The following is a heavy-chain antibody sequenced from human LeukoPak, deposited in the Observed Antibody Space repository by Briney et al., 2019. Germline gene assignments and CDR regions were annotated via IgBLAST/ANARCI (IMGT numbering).Heavy chain of an antibody. CDR2: ISSSGGST. Sequence: GGSLRLSCAASRFTFSSYGMSWVRQAPGKGLEWVSGISSSGGSTYYADSVKGRFTISRDNAKNSLYLQMNSLRAEDTAVYYCARGSYYYDSSGYAGNFDYWGQGTLVTVSS. J-gene: IGHJ4*02. CDR1: RFTFSSYG. V-gene: IGHV3-23*01. CDR3: ARGSYYYDSSGYAGNFDY. D-gene: IGHD3-22*01.